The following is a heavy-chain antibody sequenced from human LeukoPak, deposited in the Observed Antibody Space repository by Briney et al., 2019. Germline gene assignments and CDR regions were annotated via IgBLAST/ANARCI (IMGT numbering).Heavy chain of an antibody. V-gene: IGHV1-24*01. J-gene: IGHJ4*02. D-gene: IGHD6-13*01. CDR3: AIPGGSSRDFDY. CDR2: FDPEDGET. CDR1: GYTLTELS. Sequence: GASVTVSCKVSGYTLTELSMHWVRQAPGKGLEWMGGFDPEDGETIYAQKFQGRVTMTEDTSTDTAYMELSSLRSEDTAVYYCAIPGGSSRDFDYWGQGTLVTVSS.